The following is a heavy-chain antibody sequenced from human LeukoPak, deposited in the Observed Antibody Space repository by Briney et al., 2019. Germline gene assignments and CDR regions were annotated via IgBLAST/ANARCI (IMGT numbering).Heavy chain of an antibody. V-gene: IGHV3-23*01. CDR1: GFTFSSYS. Sequence: GGSLRLSCAASGFTFSSYSMNWVRQAPGKGLEWVSAISGSGGSTYYADSVKGRFTISGGNSKNTLYLQMNSLRAEDTAVYYCAKADIVVVPAAVSDYWGQGTLATVSS. J-gene: IGHJ4*02. D-gene: IGHD2-2*01. CDR3: AKADIVVVPAAVSDY. CDR2: ISGSGGST.